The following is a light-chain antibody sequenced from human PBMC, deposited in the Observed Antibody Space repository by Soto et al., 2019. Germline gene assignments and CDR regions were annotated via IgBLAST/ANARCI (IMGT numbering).Light chain of an antibody. CDR3: QQYNKWPLT. CDR2: GAS. CDR1: QSISTN. Sequence: EIVMTQSPATLSVSPGERASLSCRASQSISTNLAWYQQKPGQAPRLLIYGASTRATGIPARFSGSGSRTEFTLTISSPQSEDFAVYYCQQYNKWPLTFGPGTKVDIE. V-gene: IGKV3-15*01. J-gene: IGKJ3*01.